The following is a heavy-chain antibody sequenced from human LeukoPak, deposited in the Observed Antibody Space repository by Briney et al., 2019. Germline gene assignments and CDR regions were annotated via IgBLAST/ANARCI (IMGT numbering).Heavy chain of an antibody. D-gene: IGHD4-17*01. V-gene: IGHV4-4*07. CDR1: GGSISSYY. CDR2: IYTSGST. Sequence: SETLSLTCTVSGGSISSYYWSWIRQPAGKGLEWIGRIYTSGSTNYNPSLKSRVTISVDTSKNQFSLKLSSVTAADTAVYYCARLSYGDYYYYYYYYMDVWGKGTTVTVSS. J-gene: IGHJ6*03. CDR3: ARLSYGDYYYYYYYYMDV.